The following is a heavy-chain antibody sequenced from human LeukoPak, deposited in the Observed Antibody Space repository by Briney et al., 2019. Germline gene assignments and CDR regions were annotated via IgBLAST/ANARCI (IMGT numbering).Heavy chain of an antibody. CDR2: INPDSGGT. CDR1: GYTFSSYG. Sequence: SVNVSCKPSGYTFSSYGISWVRQAPGQGLEWMGWINPDSGGTKYAQNFQGRITMTRDTSISTAYMELSTLKSDDTAVYYCARESRTTTTFDYWGQGTLVTVSS. D-gene: IGHD1-26*01. V-gene: IGHV1-2*02. CDR3: ARESRTTTTFDY. J-gene: IGHJ4*02.